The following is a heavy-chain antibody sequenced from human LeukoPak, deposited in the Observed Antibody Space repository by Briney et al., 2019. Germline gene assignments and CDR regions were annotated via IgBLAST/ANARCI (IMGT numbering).Heavy chain of an antibody. CDR3: AKDGDDFWSGFWDY. D-gene: IGHD3-3*01. Sequence: GGSRRLSCAASGFTFGSYWMHWVRQAPGKGLMWVSRINTDGGSTTYADSVKGRFTISRDNAKNTLYLQMNSLRAEDTAVYYCAKDGDDFWSGFWDYWGQGTLVTVSS. J-gene: IGHJ4*02. CDR2: INTDGGST. CDR1: GFTFGSYW. V-gene: IGHV3-74*01.